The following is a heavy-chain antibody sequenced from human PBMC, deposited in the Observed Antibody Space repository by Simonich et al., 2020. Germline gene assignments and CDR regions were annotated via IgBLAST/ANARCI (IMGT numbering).Heavy chain of an antibody. V-gene: IGHV1-2*02. D-gene: IGHD3-3*01. Sequence: QVQLVQSGAEVKKPGASVKVSCKASGYTFTGYYMHWVRQAPGQGLGWIGWINPNSGGTNYAQKLQGRVTMTRDTSISTAYMELSRLRSDDTAVYYCARGGVQYYYYYMDVWGKGTTVTVSS. CDR1: GYTFTGYY. CDR2: INPNSGGT. CDR3: ARGGVQYYYYYMDV. J-gene: IGHJ6*03.